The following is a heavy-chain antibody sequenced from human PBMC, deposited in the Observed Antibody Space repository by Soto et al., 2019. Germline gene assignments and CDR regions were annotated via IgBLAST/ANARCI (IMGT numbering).Heavy chain of an antibody. CDR3: AREPMVRAAHGFDI. D-gene: IGHD3-10*01. V-gene: IGHV1-2*02. J-gene: IGHJ3*02. CDR2: INPNSVGT. Sequence: ASVKVSCKASGYTFTGHYMHWVRQAPGQGLEWMGWINPNSVGTNYAQKFQGRVTMTRDASISTAYMELSRLRSDDTAVYYCAREPMVRAAHGFDIWGQGTMVTV. CDR1: GYTFTGHY.